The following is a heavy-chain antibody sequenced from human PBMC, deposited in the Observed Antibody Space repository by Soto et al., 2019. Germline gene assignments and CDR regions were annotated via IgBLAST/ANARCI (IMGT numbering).Heavy chain of an antibody. D-gene: IGHD6-13*01. J-gene: IGHJ6*02. CDR3: ARTSAAGKYYYGMDV. CDR2: IYPGDSDT. V-gene: IGHV5-51*01. CDR1: GYSFTSYW. Sequence: GESLKISCKGSGYSFTSYWIGWVRHMPGKGLEWMGIIYPGDSDTRYSPSLQGQVTISADKSISTAYLQWSSLKASDTAMYYCARTSAAGKYYYGMDVWGQGTTVTVSS.